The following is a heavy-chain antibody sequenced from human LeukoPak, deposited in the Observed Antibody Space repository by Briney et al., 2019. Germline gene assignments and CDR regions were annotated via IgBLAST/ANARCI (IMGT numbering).Heavy chain of an antibody. V-gene: IGHV1-8*01. CDR2: MNPSSGNT. D-gene: IGHD2-2*01. CDR1: GYTFSNYD. J-gene: IGHJ5*02. Sequence: ASVKVTFKSSGYTFSNYDINWVRQATGQGLEWMGWMNPSSGNTGYAQKFQDRVTMTRNTTISTAYMQLSSLNSEDTAVYCCARGPSCSSVTCAYWFVPWGQRPLVTVSS. CDR3: ARGPSCSSVTCAYWFVP.